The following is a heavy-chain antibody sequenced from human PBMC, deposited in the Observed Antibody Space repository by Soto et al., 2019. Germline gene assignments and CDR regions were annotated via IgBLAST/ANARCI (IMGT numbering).Heavy chain of an antibody. CDR3: AKDREGITIFGDGGGY. CDR1: GFTFSSYG. CDR2: ISYDGSNK. Sequence: ESGGGVVQPGRSLRLSCAASGFTFSSYGMHWVRQAPGKGLEWVAVISYDGSNKYYADSVKGRFTISRDNSKNTLYLQMNGLRAEDTAVYYCAKDREGITIFGDGGGYWGQGTLVTVSS. D-gene: IGHD3-3*01. V-gene: IGHV3-30*18. J-gene: IGHJ4*02.